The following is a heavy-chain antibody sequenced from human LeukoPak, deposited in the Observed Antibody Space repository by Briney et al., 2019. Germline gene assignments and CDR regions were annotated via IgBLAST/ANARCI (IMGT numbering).Heavy chain of an antibody. D-gene: IGHD6-13*01. V-gene: IGHV1-46*01. CDR2: INPSGGST. J-gene: IGHJ4*02. Sequence: ASVKVSRTASGYTFTSYYMHWVRQAPGQGLERMGIINPSGGSTSYAQTFQGRVTMTRDTSTSTVYMELSSLRSEDTAVYYCARDFIAAAGGEIDYWGQGTLVTVSS. CDR1: GYTFTSYY. CDR3: ARDFIAAAGGEIDY.